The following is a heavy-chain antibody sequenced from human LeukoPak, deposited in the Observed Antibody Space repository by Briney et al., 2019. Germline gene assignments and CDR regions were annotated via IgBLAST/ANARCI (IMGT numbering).Heavy chain of an antibody. J-gene: IGHJ5*02. CDR3: ARDGGGLCSSTSCYTNWFDP. D-gene: IGHD2-2*02. CDR2: ISAYNGNT. CDR1: GYTFTSYG. Sequence: GASVKVSCKASGYTFTSYGISWVRQAPGQGLEWMGWISAYNGNTNYAQKLQGRVTMTTDTSTSTAYMELRSLRSDDTAVYYFARDGGGLCSSTSCYTNWFDPWGQGTLVTVSS. V-gene: IGHV1-18*01.